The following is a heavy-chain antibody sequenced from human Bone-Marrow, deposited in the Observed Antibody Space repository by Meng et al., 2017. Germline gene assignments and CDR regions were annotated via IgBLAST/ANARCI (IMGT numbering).Heavy chain of an antibody. CDR3: ASAHTIFGVVTTLRWGMDV. CDR1: GYTFTSYG. D-gene: IGHD3-3*01. CDR2: IIPIFGTA. J-gene: IGHJ6*02. Sequence: SVKVSCKASGYTFTSYGISWVRQAPGQGLEWMGGIIPIFGTANYAQKFQGRVTITADKSTSTAYMELSSLRSEDTAVYYCASAHTIFGVVTTLRWGMDVWGQGTTVTVSS. V-gene: IGHV1-69*06.